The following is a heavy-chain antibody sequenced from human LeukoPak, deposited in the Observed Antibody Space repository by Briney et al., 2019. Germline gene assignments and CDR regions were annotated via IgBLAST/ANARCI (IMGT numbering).Heavy chain of an antibody. CDR2: VFHSGNT. J-gene: IGHJ6*03. D-gene: IGHD1-1*01. Sequence: SETLSLTCSVSGGSITSSLYHWGWLRQAPGKGLQWIGDVFHSGNTYYSPSLQSRVAISIDTSKNRFSLELTSVTAADTAVYYCARQIVGTSWNYYYSYIDVWGNGTSVSVSS. CDR1: GGSITSSLYH. V-gene: IGHV4-39*01. CDR3: ARQIVGTSWNYYYSYIDV.